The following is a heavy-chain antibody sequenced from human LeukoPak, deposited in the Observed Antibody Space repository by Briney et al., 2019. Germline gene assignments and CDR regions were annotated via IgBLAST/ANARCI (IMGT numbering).Heavy chain of an antibody. V-gene: IGHV4-59*01. CDR1: GGSIGSYY. CDR2: IYYSGKI. CDR3: AREVTGNDAFDI. Sequence: SETLSLTCTVSGGSIGSYYWSWIRQPPGKGLEWIGYIYYSGKINYNPSLKSRVTISVDTSKNQFSLKLSSVTAADTAVYYCAREVTGNDAFDIWGQGTMVTVSS. D-gene: IGHD2-21*02. J-gene: IGHJ3*02.